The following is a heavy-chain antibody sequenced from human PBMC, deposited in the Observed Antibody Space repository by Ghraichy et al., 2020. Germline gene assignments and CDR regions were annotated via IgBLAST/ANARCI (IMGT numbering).Heavy chain of an antibody. Sequence: GESLNISCVASGFSFSNHWMNWVRQAPGKGLEWVAMIRGDGGEIHYVDSVKGRFTISRDNAKNSLYLQMNSLRGEDRALYYCVRGSGYIFDFWGQGTLVTVSS. D-gene: IGHD5-12*01. CDR1: GFSFSNHW. CDR2: IRGDGGEI. J-gene: IGHJ4*02. CDR3: VRGSGYIFDF. V-gene: IGHV3-7*01.